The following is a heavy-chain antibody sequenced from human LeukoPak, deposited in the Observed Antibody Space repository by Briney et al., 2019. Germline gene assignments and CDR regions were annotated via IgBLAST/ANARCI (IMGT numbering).Heavy chain of an antibody. J-gene: IGHJ4*02. CDR2: IKQDGSEE. CDR3: AKAYYDSSGFY. CDR1: GFTFSSYS. Sequence: GGTLRLSCAASGFTFSSYSMSWVRQAPGKGLEWVANIKQDGSEEYYVDSVKGRFSISRDNAKNSLYLQMNSLRAEDTAVYYCAKAYYDSSGFYWGQGTLVTVSS. V-gene: IGHV3-7*01. D-gene: IGHD3-22*01.